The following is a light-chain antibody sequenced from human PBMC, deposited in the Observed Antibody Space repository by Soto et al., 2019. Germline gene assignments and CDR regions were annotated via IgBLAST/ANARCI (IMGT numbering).Light chain of an antibody. V-gene: IGKV1-5*03. CDR1: QSISRY. J-gene: IGKJ4*01. CDR3: QQYNHYPLT. CDR2: QAS. Sequence: DIQMTQSPSTLSASVGDGVTITCRASQSISRYLAWYQQKPGKGPKFLIYQASSLESGVPSRFSGSGSGTEFTLTISSLQPDDFATYYCQQYNHYPLTFGGGTKVEI.